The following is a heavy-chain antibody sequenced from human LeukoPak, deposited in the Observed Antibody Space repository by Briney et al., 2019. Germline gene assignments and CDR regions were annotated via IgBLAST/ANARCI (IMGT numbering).Heavy chain of an antibody. V-gene: IGHV3-9*03. D-gene: IGHD2-2*02. CDR1: GFIFDDYA. CDR3: AKGDQGYCSSTSCYMDN. CDR2: ISWNSGSI. Sequence: ALRLSCAASGFIFDDYAMHWVRQAPGKGLEWVSGISWNSGSIDYADSVKGRFTISRDNAKNSLYLQMTSLRAEDMAVYYCAKGDQGYCSSTSCYMDNWGQGTLVTVSS. J-gene: IGHJ4*02.